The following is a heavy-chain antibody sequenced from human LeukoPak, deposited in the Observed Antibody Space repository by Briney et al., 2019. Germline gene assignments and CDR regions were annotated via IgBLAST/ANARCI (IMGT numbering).Heavy chain of an antibody. V-gene: IGHV4-30-4*07. CDR1: GGSISSGGYS. D-gene: IGHD1-1*01. Sequence: SETLSLTCAVSGGSISSGGYSWSWIRQPPGTGLEWLGYIYYSGSTYYNPSLKSRVTISVDTSKNQFSLKLSSVTAADTAVYYCARGARTEVFYYYYYMDVWGKGTTVTVSS. CDR2: IYYSGST. CDR3: ARGARTEVFYYYYYMDV. J-gene: IGHJ6*03.